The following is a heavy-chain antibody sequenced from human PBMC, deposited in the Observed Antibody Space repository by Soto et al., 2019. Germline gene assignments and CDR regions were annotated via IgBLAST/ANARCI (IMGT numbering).Heavy chain of an antibody. V-gene: IGHV4-34*01. CDR2: VNHAGSA. Sequence: QVQLQQWGAGLLKPSETLSLTCAVYGGSFSGYYWSWIRQPPGKGLVWIGRVNHAGSATYSPSLTSRVAISVDTSKHQCSLRLRSVTAADTAISYCARAFRGRTSTWFDNWGQGTLVTVSS. CDR3: ARAFRGRTSTWFDN. CDR1: GGSFSGYY. J-gene: IGHJ5*02. D-gene: IGHD1-7*01.